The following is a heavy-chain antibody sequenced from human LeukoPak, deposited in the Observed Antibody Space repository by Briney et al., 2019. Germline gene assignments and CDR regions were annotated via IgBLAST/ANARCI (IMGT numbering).Heavy chain of an antibody. CDR1: GFTFSSYG. D-gene: IGHD3-9*01. V-gene: IGHV3-23*01. CDR3: AKGGDYDILTGYPGGIDY. Sequence: GGSLRLSCAASGFTFSSYGMSWVRQAPGKGLEWVSAISGSGGSTYYADSVKGRFTISRDNSKNTLYLQMNSLRAEDTAVYYCAKGGDYDILTGYPGGIDYWGQGTLVTVSS. CDR2: ISGSGGST. J-gene: IGHJ4*02.